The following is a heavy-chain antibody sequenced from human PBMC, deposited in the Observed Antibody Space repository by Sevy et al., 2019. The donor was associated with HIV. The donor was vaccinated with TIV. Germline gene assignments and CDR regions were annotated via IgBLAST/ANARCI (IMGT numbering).Heavy chain of an antibody. J-gene: IGHJ3*02. Sequence: SGPTLVKPTQTLTLTCTFSGFSLSTSGVGVGWIRQPPGKALEWLALIYWNDEKRYSPSLKSRRSITKDTSKNQVVLTMTNMHPVDTATYYCAHTDYDDSSGLPLDAFDIWGQGTMVTVSS. V-gene: IGHV2-5*01. CDR2: IYWNDEK. D-gene: IGHD3-22*01. CDR1: GFSLSTSGVG. CDR3: AHTDYDDSSGLPLDAFDI.